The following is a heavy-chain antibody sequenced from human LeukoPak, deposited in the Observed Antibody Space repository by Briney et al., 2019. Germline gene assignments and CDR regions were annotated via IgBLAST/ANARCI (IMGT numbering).Heavy chain of an antibody. V-gene: IGHV3-74*01. CDR2: INSDGSTT. J-gene: IGHJ4*02. Sequence: GGSLRLSCAASGFTFSGYRMQWVRQAPGKGLVWVSRINSDGSTTTYADSVKGRFTISRDNAKNTLYLQMNSLRAEDTAMYYCARDGPSVGATIDYWGQGTLVTVSS. D-gene: IGHD1-26*01. CDR3: ARDGPSVGATIDY. CDR1: GFTFSGYR.